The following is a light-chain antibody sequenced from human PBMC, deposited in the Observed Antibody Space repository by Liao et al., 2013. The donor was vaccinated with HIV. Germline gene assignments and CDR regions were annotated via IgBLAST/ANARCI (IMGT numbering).Light chain of an antibody. V-gene: IGLV3-25*03. J-gene: IGLJ2*01. Sequence: SYEMTQPPSVSVSPGQTASVTCSGDKLGDHYVSWYQQRPGQSPILVIYEDTKRPSGTPERFSGSSSGTKVTLTISAVQAEDEAEYYCQSADSSGFYVVFGGGTKLTVL. CDR2: EDT. CDR3: QSADSSGFYVV. CDR1: KLGDHY.